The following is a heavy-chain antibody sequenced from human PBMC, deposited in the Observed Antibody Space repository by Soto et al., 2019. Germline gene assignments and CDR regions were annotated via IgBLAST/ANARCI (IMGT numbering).Heavy chain of an antibody. D-gene: IGHD6-19*01. Sequence: ASVKVSCKASGGTFSSYAISWVRQAPGQGLEWMGGIIPIFGTANYAQKFQGRVTITADESTSTAYMELSSLRSEDTAVYYCARVEYSSGWDYYYGMDVWGQGTTVTVSS. CDR3: ARVEYSSGWDYYYGMDV. J-gene: IGHJ6*02. CDR1: GGTFSSYA. CDR2: IIPIFGTA. V-gene: IGHV1-69*13.